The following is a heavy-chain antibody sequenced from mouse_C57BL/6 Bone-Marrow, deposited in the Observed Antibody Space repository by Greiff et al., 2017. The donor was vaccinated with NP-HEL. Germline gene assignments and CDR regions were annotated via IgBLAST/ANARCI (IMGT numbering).Heavy chain of an antibody. V-gene: IGHV1-50*01. CDR1: GYTFTSYW. CDR2: IDPSDSYT. D-gene: IGHD6-1*01. J-gene: IGHJ2*01. CDR3: ARGYVSLYYFEY. Sequence: QVQLQQPGAELVKPGASVKLSCKASGYTFTSYWMQWVKQRPGQGLEWIGEIDPSDSYTNYNQKFKGKATLTVDTSSSTAYMQLSSLTSEDSAVDYCARGYVSLYYFEYWGQGTTRTVSS.